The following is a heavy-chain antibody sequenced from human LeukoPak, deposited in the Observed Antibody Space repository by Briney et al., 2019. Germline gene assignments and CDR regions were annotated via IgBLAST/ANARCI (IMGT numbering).Heavy chain of an antibody. CDR1: GFTVSSNY. J-gene: IGHJ3*02. CDR3: ANSPAVDAAFDI. Sequence: PGGSLRLSCAASGFTVSSNYMRWVRQAPGKGVEWVSAISGSGGTTYYADSVKGRFTISRDNSKNTLYLQMNSLRAEDTAVYYCANSPAVDAAFDIWGQGTMVTVSS. V-gene: IGHV3-23*01. D-gene: IGHD4-23*01. CDR2: ISGSGGTT.